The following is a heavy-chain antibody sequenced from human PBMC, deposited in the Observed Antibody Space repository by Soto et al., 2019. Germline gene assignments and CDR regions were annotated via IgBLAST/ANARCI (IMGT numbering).Heavy chain of an antibody. CDR3: ARSVEGHFDY. J-gene: IGHJ4*02. CDR1: GFPFSIYS. Sequence: EVQLVESGGGLVQPGGSLRLTCAASGFPFSIYSMNWVRQAPGKGLEWSSYITSDTNTIKYADSVKGRFTISRDNAKHLVYLQMNSLRDEDKAVYFCARSVEGHFDYWGQGTVVTVSS. CDR2: ITSDTNTI. V-gene: IGHV3-48*02. D-gene: IGHD6-19*01.